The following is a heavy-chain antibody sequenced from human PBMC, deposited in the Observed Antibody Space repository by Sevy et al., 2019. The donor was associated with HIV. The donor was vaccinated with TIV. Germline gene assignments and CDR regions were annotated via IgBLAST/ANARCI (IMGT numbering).Heavy chain of an antibody. CDR2: ISSSSSSYI. V-gene: IGHV3-21*01. CDR3: ARDLMVVAATTDAFDI. CDR1: GFTFSSYS. J-gene: IGHJ3*02. D-gene: IGHD2-15*01. Sequence: GGSLRLSCAASGFTFSSYSMNWVRQAPGKGLEWVSSISSSSSSYIYYADSVKGRFTISRDNAKNSLYLQMNSLRAEDTAVYYCARDLMVVAATTDAFDIWGQGTMVTVSS.